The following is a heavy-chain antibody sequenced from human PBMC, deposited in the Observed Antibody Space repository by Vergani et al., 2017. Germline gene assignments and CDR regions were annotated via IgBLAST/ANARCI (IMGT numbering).Heavy chain of an antibody. CDR1: GFTFDDYT. CDR2: ISWDGGST. Sequence: EVQLVESGGVVVQPGGSLRLSCAASGFTFDDYTMHWVRQAPGKGLEWVSLISWDGGSTYYADSVKGRFTISRDNSKNSLYLQMNSLRTEDTALYYCAKDREMVIISEPDYWGQGTLVTVSS. J-gene: IGHJ4*02. CDR3: AKDREMVIISEPDY. V-gene: IGHV3-43*01. D-gene: IGHD3-3*01.